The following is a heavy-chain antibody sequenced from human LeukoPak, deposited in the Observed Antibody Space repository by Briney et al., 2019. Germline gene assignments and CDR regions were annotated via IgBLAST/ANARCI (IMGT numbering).Heavy chain of an antibody. V-gene: IGHV3-30-3*01. D-gene: IGHD1-7*01. Sequence: GRSLRLSCAASGFTFSDYAMHWVRQAPGKGLEWVAVISKDGSDKYYPGSVRGRFTISRGNSKNTIYLQMDSLRAEDTAIYYCAGDYWWNYDYWGQGTLVTVSS. CDR3: AGDYWWNYDY. CDR2: ISKDGSDK. CDR1: GFTFSDYA. J-gene: IGHJ4*02.